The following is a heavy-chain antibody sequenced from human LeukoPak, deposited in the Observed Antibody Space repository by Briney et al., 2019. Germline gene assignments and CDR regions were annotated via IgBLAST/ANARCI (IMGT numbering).Heavy chain of an antibody. CDR3: TSLGDTTAEYFQR. V-gene: IGHV3-7*01. J-gene: IGHJ1*01. CDR1: GFTFNRCW. D-gene: IGHD2-21*02. Sequence: GGSLRLSCVVSGFTFNRCWMNWVRQAPGKGLERVAHINPDGRDTYYVDSVKGRFTISRDNAQNSMYLQMNSLRVEDTAVYYCTSLGDTTAEYFQRWGQGTLVTVSS. CDR2: INPDGRDT.